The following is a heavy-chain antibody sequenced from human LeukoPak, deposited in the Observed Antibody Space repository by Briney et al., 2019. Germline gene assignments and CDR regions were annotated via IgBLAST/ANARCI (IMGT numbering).Heavy chain of an antibody. CDR1: GGSISSSSYY. V-gene: IGHV4-39*07. J-gene: IGHJ5*02. CDR2: IYTSGST. Sequence: SETLSLTCTVSGGSISSSSYYWGWIRQPPGKGLEWIGRIYTSGSTNYNPSLKSRVTMSVDTSKNQFSLKLSSVTAADTAVYYCARDERDYYGSGSRFDPWGQGTLVTVSS. CDR3: ARDERDYYGSGSRFDP. D-gene: IGHD3-10*01.